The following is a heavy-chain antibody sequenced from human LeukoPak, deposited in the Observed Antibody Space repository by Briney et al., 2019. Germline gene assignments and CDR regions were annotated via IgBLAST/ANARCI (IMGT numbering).Heavy chain of an antibody. Sequence: ASVKVSCKASGGTFSSYAISWVRQAPGQGLEWMGRIIPILGIANYAQKFQGRVTITPDKSTSTAYMELSSLRSEDTAVYYCARDANYYGSGSPTWYYYYGMDVWGQGTTVTVSS. CDR2: IIPILGIA. V-gene: IGHV1-69*04. CDR1: GGTFSSYA. J-gene: IGHJ6*02. D-gene: IGHD3-10*01. CDR3: ARDANYYGSGSPTWYYYYGMDV.